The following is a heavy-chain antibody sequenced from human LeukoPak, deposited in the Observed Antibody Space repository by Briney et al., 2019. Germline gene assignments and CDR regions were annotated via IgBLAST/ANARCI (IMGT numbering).Heavy chain of an antibody. V-gene: IGHV3-11*04. CDR2: ISSSSRTI. D-gene: IGHD3-22*01. CDR1: GFTFSDYY. J-gene: IGHJ4*02. Sequence: GGSLRLSCAASGFTFSDYYMSWIRQAPGKGLEWVSYISSSSRTIYYADSVKGRFTTSRDNAKNSLFLQMNSLRAEDTAVYYCARSNYYDSSGYPSFDNWGQGTLVTVSS. CDR3: ARSNYYDSSGYPSFDN.